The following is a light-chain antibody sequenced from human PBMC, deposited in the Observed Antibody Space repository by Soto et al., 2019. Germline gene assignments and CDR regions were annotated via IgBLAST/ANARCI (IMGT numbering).Light chain of an antibody. CDR3: CAYVNSRSYV. CDR2: EGS. V-gene: IGLV2-23*01. Sequence: QSVLTQPASVSGSLGQSSTISCTGTIXDVGRFDVVSWYQQHPGQVPKLIIYEGSRRPSGVSSRFSGSKSGNTASLTISGLQAEDEADYYCCAYVNSRSYVFGSGTKVTVL. J-gene: IGLJ1*01. CDR1: IXDVGRFDV.